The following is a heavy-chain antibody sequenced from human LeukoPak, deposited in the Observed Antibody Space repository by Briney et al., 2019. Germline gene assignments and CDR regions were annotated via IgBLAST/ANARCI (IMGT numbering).Heavy chain of an antibody. V-gene: IGHV1-69*04. CDR3: AIEYCSGGSCYYDY. J-gene: IGHJ4*02. CDR1: GGTFSSYA. CDR2: IIPILGIA. Sequence: VASVKVSCKASGGTFSSYAISWVRQAPGQGLEWMGRIIPILGIANYAQKFQGRVTITADKSTSTAYMELSSLRSEDTAVYYCAIEYCSGGSCYYDYWGQGTLVTVSS. D-gene: IGHD2-15*01.